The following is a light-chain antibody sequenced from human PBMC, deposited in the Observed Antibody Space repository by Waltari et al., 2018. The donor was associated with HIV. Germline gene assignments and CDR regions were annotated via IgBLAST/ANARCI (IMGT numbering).Light chain of an antibody. J-gene: IGLJ3*02. CDR3: SSYGDSLRVL. V-gene: IGLV2-8*01. Sequence: QSALTQPPSASGSLGQSVTISSPGSSSDIGAYAFVSWFQQHPHSAPKLLLYEVTRRPSTVSDRFSGSRSGNTAFLTVAGLQPDDEATYFCSSYGDSLRVLFGGGTNVTVL. CDR2: EVT. CDR1: SSDIGAYAF.